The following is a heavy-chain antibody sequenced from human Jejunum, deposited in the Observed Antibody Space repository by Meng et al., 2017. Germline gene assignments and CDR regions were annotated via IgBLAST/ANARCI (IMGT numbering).Heavy chain of an antibody. CDR3: VTGGHYFRT. D-gene: IGHD3/OR15-3a*01. CDR1: EFTVSGNY. CDR2: IYRDGTT. Sequence: EVQLVESGGGLVQPGGSLRLSCAASEFTVSGNYMTWVRQAPGKGLDWVSSIYRDGTTYYADSVKGRFAISRDTSKNTLSLQMSSLRHEDTALYYCVTGGHYFRTWGQGTMVTVSS. J-gene: IGHJ3*01. V-gene: IGHV3-66*02.